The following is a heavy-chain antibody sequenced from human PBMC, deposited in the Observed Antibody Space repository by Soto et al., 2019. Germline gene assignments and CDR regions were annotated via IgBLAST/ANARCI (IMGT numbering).Heavy chain of an antibody. V-gene: IGHV4-59*06. Sequence: PSETLSLTCTVSGGSISDYYWSWIRQSPGKGLEWIGYIYYSGSTYYNPSLKSRVTISVDTSKNQFSLKLSSVTAADTAVYYCARSVTPWGQGTLVTVSS. CDR3: ARSVTP. J-gene: IGHJ5*02. D-gene: IGHD3-10*01. CDR2: IYYSGST. CDR1: GGSISDYY.